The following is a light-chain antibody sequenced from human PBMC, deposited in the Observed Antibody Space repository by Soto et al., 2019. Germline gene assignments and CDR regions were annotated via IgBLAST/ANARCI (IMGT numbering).Light chain of an antibody. Sequence: EVVLTQSPATLSLSPGERATLSCRASQSVGSDLAWYQQKPGQAPRLVIYDIFTRATGVPPRISGSGSGTEFTLTISSLQSEDFAVYYCQQYNSWPLTFGGGTKVDIK. CDR2: DIF. V-gene: IGKV3D-15*01. J-gene: IGKJ4*01. CDR1: QSVGSD. CDR3: QQYNSWPLT.